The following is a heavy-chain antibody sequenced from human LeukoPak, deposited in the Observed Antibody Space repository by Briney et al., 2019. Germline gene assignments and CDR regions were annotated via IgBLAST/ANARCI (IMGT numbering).Heavy chain of an antibody. Sequence: ASVTVSCTASGYTFTSYGISWVRQAPGQGLEWMGWISAYNGNTNYAQKLQGRVTMTTDTSTSTAYMELRSLRSDDTAVYYCARVGDYYDSSGGVHWFDPWGQGTLVTVSS. J-gene: IGHJ5*02. V-gene: IGHV1-18*01. D-gene: IGHD3-22*01. CDR3: ARVGDYYDSSGGVHWFDP. CDR1: GYTFTSYG. CDR2: ISAYNGNT.